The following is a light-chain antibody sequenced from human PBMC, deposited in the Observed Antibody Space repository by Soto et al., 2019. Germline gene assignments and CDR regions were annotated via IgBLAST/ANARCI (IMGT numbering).Light chain of an antibody. CDR3: QQCGGSPLFS. CDR1: QSVTSSC. Sequence: EIVVTQSPATLSLSPGERATLSCTASQSVTSSCLAWYQRKPGQAPRLLIHTTSTRATDIPDRFSGSGSGTDFTLTISRLQPEDFAVYYCQQCGGSPLFSFGPGTRVDI. J-gene: IGKJ3*01. CDR2: TTS. V-gene: IGKV3-20*01.